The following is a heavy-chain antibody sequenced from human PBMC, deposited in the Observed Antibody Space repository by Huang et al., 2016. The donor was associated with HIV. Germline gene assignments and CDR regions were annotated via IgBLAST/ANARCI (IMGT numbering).Heavy chain of an antibody. D-gene: IGHD1-20*01. CDR3: ARPLTGTTALGY. J-gene: IGHJ4*02. Sequence: QLQLQESGPGLVKPSETLSLTCTVFGSSISSRYYWGWIRQPPGKGLEWIGNSYYSGNITQHPSLKGRCTISVDTSKNHISLKVDSVTAADTAVYYCARPLTGTTALGYWGQGTLVTVSS. CDR2: SYYSGNI. V-gene: IGHV4-39*01. CDR1: GSSISSRYY.